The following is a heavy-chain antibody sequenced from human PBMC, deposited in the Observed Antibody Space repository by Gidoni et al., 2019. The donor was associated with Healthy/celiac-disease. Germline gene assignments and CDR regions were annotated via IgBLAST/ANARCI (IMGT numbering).Heavy chain of an antibody. CDR1: GFTFADYA. CDR2: ISWNSGSI. Sequence: EVQLVESGGGLVQPGRSLRLSCAASGFTFADYAMHWVRQAPGKGLEWVSGISWNSGSIGYADSVKGRFTISRDNAKNSLYLQMNSLRAEDTALYYCAKASRDYGDLRFDPWGQGTLVTVSS. CDR3: AKASRDYGDLRFDP. D-gene: IGHD4-17*01. V-gene: IGHV3-9*01. J-gene: IGHJ5*02.